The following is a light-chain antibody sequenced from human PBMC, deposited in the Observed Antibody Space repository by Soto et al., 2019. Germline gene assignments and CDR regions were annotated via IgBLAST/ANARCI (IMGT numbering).Light chain of an antibody. Sequence: DIQMPQSPSTLSASVGDRVTITCRASQSINGWLAWHQQKPGKAPKLLIYDVSSLEGGVPSRFSVSGSGTEFTFTINGLQPDDGAPYDCQHYNYYPYTFGRGTKLVIK. CDR1: QSINGW. CDR2: DVS. V-gene: IGKV1-5*01. J-gene: IGKJ2*01. CDR3: QHYNYYPYT.